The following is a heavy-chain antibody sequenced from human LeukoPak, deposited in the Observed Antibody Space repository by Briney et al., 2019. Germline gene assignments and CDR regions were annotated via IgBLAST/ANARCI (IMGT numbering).Heavy chain of an antibody. CDR2: IYSGGNT. Sequence: RGSLRLSCAASGFTVSSNYMSWVRQAPGKGLEWVSVIYSGGNTYYADSVKGRFTISTDNSKNTLYLQMNSLRAEDTAVYYCARLSPYSYGLAPIDYWGQGTLVTVSS. CDR1: GFTVSSNY. D-gene: IGHD5-18*01. CDR3: ARLSPYSYGLAPIDY. J-gene: IGHJ4*02. V-gene: IGHV3-66*04.